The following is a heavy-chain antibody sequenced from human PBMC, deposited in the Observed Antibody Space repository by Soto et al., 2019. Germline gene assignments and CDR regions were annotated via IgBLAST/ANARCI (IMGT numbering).Heavy chain of an antibody. CDR1: GGTFSSYA. J-gene: IGHJ6*02. CDR3: ARHDCISTSCYYYYYYGMDV. Sequence: SVKVSCKASGGTFSSYAISWVRQAPGQGLEWMGGIIPIFGTANYAQKFQGRVTITADESTSTAYMELSSLRSEDTAVYYCARHDCISTSCYYYYYYGMDVWGRGTTVTVSS. CDR2: IIPIFGTA. V-gene: IGHV1-69*13. D-gene: IGHD2-2*01.